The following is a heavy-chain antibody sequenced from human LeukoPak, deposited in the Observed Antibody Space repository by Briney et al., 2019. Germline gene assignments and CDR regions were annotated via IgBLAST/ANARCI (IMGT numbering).Heavy chain of an antibody. CDR2: IKQDGSEK. D-gene: IGHD5-24*01. CDR1: GFTFSSYW. J-gene: IGHJ6*02. Sequence: GGSLRLSCAASGFTFSSYWVSWVRQAPGKGLEWVANIKQDGSEKYYVDSVKGRFTISRDNAKNSLYLQMNSLRAEDTAVYYCARDWGSMATISLWYYYGMDVWGQGTTVTVSS. CDR3: ARDWGSMATISLWYYYGMDV. V-gene: IGHV3-7*01.